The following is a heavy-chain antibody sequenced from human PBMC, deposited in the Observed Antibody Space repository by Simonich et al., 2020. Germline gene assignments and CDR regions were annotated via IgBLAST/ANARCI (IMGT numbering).Heavy chain of an antibody. V-gene: IGHV3-23*01. CDR3: AKPGSSWYFDY. J-gene: IGHJ4*02. D-gene: IGHD6-13*01. CDR1: GFTFSSEA. Sequence: EVPLLESGGGLVQPGGSLRLSCAAFGFTFSSEAMGWVRQATGKGWKWVSAIRVSGGSTYYADSVKGRFTISRDNSKNTLYLQMNSLRAEDTAVYYCAKPGSSWYFDYWGQGTLVTVSS. CDR2: IRVSGGST.